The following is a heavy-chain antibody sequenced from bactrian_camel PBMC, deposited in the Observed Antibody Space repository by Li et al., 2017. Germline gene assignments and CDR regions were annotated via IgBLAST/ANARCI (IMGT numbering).Heavy chain of an antibody. J-gene: IGHJ4*01. Sequence: VQLVESGGDSVQPGGSLRLSCVASGFPFSANHMSWVRQAPGKGLEWVSTIDNWGWSKSYAESVKGRFTTSRDNNKNMLYLQLSSLKTEDTAMYYCGKGGSSSRPDVRGQGTQVTVS. CDR3: GKGGSSSRPDV. V-gene: IGHV3S40*01. CDR2: IDNWGWSK. CDR1: GFPFSANH. D-gene: IGHD7*01.